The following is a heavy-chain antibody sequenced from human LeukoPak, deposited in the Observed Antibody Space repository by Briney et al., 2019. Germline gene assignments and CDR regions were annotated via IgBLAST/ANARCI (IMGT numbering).Heavy chain of an antibody. V-gene: IGHV3-30*02. J-gene: IGHJ4*02. CDR3: AKDGWTCSGGSCYLAY. D-gene: IGHD2-15*01. Sequence: GGSLRLSCAASGFTFSRNGMHWVRQAPGKGLEWVAFIRYDGSDEYYGDSVKGRFSISRDNSKNTLYLQMNSLRVEDTAVYYCAKDGWTCSGGSCYLAYWGQGTLVTVSS. CDR1: GFTFSRNG. CDR2: IRYDGSDE.